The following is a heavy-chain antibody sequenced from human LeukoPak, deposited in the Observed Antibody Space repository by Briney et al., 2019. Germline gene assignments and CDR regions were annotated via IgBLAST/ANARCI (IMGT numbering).Heavy chain of an antibody. CDR2: ISGSVGST. D-gene: IGHD3-3*01. CDR1: GYTFSRYA. Sequence: GGGLRLSCASSGYTFSRYAMSGVRPAPGRGLECVSAISGSVGSTYYADSVKGRFTISRDNSKNTLYLQMNSLRAEDTAVYYCAAQLRFLEWLPFDYWGQGTLVTVSS. V-gene: IGHV3-23*01. CDR3: AAQLRFLEWLPFDY. J-gene: IGHJ4*02.